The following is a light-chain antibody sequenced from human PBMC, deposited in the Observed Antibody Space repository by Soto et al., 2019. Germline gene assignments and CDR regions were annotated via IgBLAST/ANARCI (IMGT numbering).Light chain of an antibody. V-gene: IGKV3-20*01. CDR3: QQYGSSPTWT. CDR2: GAS. J-gene: IGKJ1*01. CDR1: QSVSSNY. Sequence: VLTQSPGTLSLSPGERATLSFRSSQSVSSNYLAWYQQKPGQAPRLLIYGASTRATGIPDRFSGSGSGTDFTLTISSLEFGDSAVYYCQQYGSSPTWTFGQGTKVDIK.